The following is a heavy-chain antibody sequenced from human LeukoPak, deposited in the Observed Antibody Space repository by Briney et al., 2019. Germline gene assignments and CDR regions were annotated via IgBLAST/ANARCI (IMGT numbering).Heavy chain of an antibody. D-gene: IGHD2-2*01. CDR2: IYWNDDK. CDR1: GFSLSTSGVG. CDR3: AHIPTCTSCYAAVAFDI. J-gene: IGHJ3*02. V-gene: IGHV2-5*01. Sequence: SGPTLVNPTQTLTLTCTFSGFSLSTSGVGVGWIRQPPGKALEWLALIYWNDDKRYSPSLKSRLTITKDTSKNQVVLTMTNMDPVDTATYYCAHIPTCTSCYAAVAFDIWGQGTMVTVSS.